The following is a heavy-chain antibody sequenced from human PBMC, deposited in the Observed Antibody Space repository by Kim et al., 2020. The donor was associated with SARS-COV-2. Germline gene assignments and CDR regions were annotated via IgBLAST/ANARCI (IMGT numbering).Heavy chain of an antibody. Sequence: SETLSLICAVYGGSFSGYYRSWIRQPPGKGLEWIGEINHSGSTNYNPSLKSRVTISVDTTKNQFSLKLSSVTAADTAVYYCARGRTPVGSVSYYNSRRLCFDDWGQGTLVTVSS. D-gene: IGHD3-10*01. CDR2: INHSGST. CDR3: ARGRTPVGSVSYYNSRRLCFDD. CDR1: GGSFSGYY. J-gene: IGHJ4*02. V-gene: IGHV4-34*01.